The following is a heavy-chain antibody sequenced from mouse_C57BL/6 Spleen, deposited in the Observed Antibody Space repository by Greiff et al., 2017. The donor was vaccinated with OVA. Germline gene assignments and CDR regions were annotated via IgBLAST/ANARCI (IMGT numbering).Heavy chain of an antibody. J-gene: IGHJ3*01. CDR1: GYTFTSYW. V-gene: IGHV1-52*01. CDR2: IDPSDSET. D-gene: IGHD3-2*02. Sequence: QVQLQQSGAELVRPGSSVKLSCKASGYTFTSYWMHWVKQRPIQGLEWIGNIDPSDSETHYNQKFKDKATLTVDKSSSTAYMQLSSLTSEDSAVYYCARREDSSGTWFAYWGQGTLVTVSA. CDR3: ARREDSSGTWFAY.